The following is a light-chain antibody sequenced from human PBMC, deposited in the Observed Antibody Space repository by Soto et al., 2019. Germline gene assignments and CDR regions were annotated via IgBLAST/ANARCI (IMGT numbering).Light chain of an antibody. V-gene: IGLV2-14*01. CDR3: SSYTSSSTVV. CDR1: SSDIGAYNY. CDR2: DVS. Sequence: QSALTQPASVSGSPGQSITISCTGTSSDIGAYNYVSWYQQHPGKAPKLMIYDVSNRPSGVSNRFSGSKSDHTASLTISGLQAEDEADYYCSSYTSSSTVVFGGGTKLTVL. J-gene: IGLJ2*01.